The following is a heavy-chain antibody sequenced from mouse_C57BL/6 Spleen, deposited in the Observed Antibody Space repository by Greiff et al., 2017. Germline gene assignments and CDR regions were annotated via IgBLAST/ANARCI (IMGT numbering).Heavy chain of an antibody. CDR2: INPNNGGT. J-gene: IGHJ2*01. Sequence: EVQLQQSGPELVKPGASVKISCKASGYTFTDYYMNWVKQSHGKSLEWIGDINPNNGGTSYNQKFKGKATLTLDKSSSTAYMELRSLTSEDSAVYYCARDYGFDYWCQGTTLTVSS. CDR3: ARDYGFDY. V-gene: IGHV1-26*01. CDR1: GYTFTDYY. D-gene: IGHD1-1*01.